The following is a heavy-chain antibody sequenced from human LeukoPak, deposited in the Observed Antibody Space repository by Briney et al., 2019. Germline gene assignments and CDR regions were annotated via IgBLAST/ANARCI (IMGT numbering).Heavy chain of an antibody. D-gene: IGHD2-2*01. J-gene: IGHJ5*02. CDR2: IYYSGST. CDR3: ARVGIVVVPAVDNWFDP. Sequence: SETLSLTCAVYGGSFSGYYWGWIRQPPGKGLEWIGSIYYSGSTYYNPSLKSRVTISVDTSKNQFSLKLSSVTAADTAVYYCARVGIVVVPAVDNWFDPWGQGTLVTVSS. CDR1: GGSFSGYY. V-gene: IGHV4-34*01.